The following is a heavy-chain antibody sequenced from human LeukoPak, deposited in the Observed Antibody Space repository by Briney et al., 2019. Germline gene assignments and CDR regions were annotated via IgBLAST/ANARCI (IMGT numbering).Heavy chain of an antibody. CDR2: SYHSGST. V-gene: IGHV4-59*12. CDR1: GGSISSYY. CDR3: ARAEGRITMVRGVIISGGYFAY. Sequence: SETLSLTCTVPGGSISSYYWSWIRQPPGKGLEWIGSSYHSGSTDYNPSLKSRVTISVDTSKNQFSLKLSSVTAADTAVYYCARAEGRITMVRGVIISGGYFAYWGQGTLVTVSS. D-gene: IGHD3-10*01. J-gene: IGHJ4*02.